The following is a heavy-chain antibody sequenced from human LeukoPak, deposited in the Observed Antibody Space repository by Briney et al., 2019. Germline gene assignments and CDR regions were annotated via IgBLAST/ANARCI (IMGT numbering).Heavy chain of an antibody. CDR3: ARTPLERCPGSTCFPYFDS. V-gene: IGHV4-59*01. J-gene: IGHJ4*02. D-gene: IGHD2-2*01. CDR2: FCNSGTT. CDR1: GDFISPYY. Sequence: SETLSLTCTVSGDFISPYYWSWIRQPPGKGLEWIGFFCNSGTTDYNPSLKSRVTISVDTSKNQISLNVNSVTAADTAVYFCARTPLERCPGSTCFPYFDSWGLGILVTVSS.